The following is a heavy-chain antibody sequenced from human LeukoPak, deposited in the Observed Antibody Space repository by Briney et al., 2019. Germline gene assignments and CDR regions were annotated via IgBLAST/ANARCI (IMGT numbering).Heavy chain of an antibody. CDR1: GFSFNTYW. Sequence: GGSLRLSCAASGFSFNTYWMHWVRQAPRKGLVWVSRINSDGSNTNYADSVKGQFTISRDNAKNTLYLQMNSLRAEDTAVYYCARDPRGGTLDYWGQGTLVTVSS. V-gene: IGHV3-74*01. CDR2: INSDGSNT. D-gene: IGHD3-10*01. J-gene: IGHJ4*02. CDR3: ARDPRGGTLDY.